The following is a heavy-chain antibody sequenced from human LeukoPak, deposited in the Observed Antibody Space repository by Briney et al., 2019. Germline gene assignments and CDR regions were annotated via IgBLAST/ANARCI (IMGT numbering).Heavy chain of an antibody. D-gene: IGHD6-19*01. CDR3: AKRLAVAGTGTATWYHGMDV. CDR1: GFTFDDYA. Sequence: GGSLRLSCAASGFTFDDYAMHWVRQAPGKGLEWVSLISGDGGNTFYADSVKGRFTISRDNSKNSLYLQMNSLRSEDTALYYCAKRLAVAGTGTATWYHGMDVWGQGTTVTVSS. V-gene: IGHV3-43*02. J-gene: IGHJ6*02. CDR2: ISGDGGNT.